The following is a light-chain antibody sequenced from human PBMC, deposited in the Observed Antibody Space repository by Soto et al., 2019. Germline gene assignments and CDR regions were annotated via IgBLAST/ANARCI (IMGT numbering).Light chain of an antibody. CDR2: WAS. CDR1: QSVLYSSNNKNY. CDR3: QQYESTPPT. V-gene: IGKV4-1*01. Sequence: DIVMTQSPDSLAVSLGERATINCKSSQSVLYSSNNKNYLAWYQQRPGQPPKLLIYWASTRESGVPDRFSGSGSGTDFTRTITSLQAEDVADYYCQQYESTPPTFGQGTKLEIK. J-gene: IGKJ2*01.